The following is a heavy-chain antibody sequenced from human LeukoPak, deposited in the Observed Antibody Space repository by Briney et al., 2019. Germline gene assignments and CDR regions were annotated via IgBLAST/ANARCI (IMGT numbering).Heavy chain of an antibody. CDR3: ARGIGSRKDCFDT. V-gene: IGHV4-4*07. D-gene: IGHD3-10*01. CDR2: MYGSGSS. CDR1: GGSISTYY. Sequence: PSETLSLTCTVSGGSISTYYYSWIRQPAGKGLEWIGRMYGSGSSNYNPTLRSRVSMSVDTSKNQISLTLNSVTAADTAMYYCARGIGSRKDCFDTWGQGTLVTVSS. J-gene: IGHJ4*02.